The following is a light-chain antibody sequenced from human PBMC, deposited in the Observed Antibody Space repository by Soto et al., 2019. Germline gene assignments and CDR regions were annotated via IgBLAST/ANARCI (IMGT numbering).Light chain of an antibody. CDR2: KAS. CDR3: HNYNSYSAA. J-gene: IGKJ1*01. V-gene: IGKV1-5*03. CDR1: HTISSW. Sequence: DIQMNQSPSTLSGSVGDRVTITCRASHTISSWLAWYQQKPGKAPNLLIYKASTLKSGVPSRFSGRGSGTECNLTLSSLQPHDVADEYCHNYNSYSAAFGQGTKVELK.